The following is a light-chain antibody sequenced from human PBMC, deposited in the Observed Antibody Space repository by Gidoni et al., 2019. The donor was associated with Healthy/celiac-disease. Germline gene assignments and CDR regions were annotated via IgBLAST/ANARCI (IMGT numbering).Light chain of an antibody. CDR2: EVS. J-gene: IGLJ3*02. CDR1: SSDVGSYNL. CDR3: CSYAGSRTWV. Sequence: QSALTQPASVSGSPGQSITISCTGTSSDVGSYNLVSWYQQHPGKAPKLMIYEVSKRPSGVANRFSGSKSGNTASLTISGLQAEDEADYYCCSYAGSRTWVFGGGTKL. V-gene: IGLV2-23*02.